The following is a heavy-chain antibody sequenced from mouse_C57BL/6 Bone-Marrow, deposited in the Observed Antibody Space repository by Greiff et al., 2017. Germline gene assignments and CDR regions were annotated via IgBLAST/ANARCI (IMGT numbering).Heavy chain of an antibody. V-gene: IGHV1-5*01. D-gene: IGHD2-4*01. Sequence: EVQLQQSGPVLARPGASVKMSCKTSGYTFTSYWMHWVKQRPGQGLEWIGAIYPGNSDTSYNQKFKGKAKLTAVTSASTAYMELSSLTNEDSAVYYCTRYYDYDGGGDYWGQGTTLTVSS. CDR3: TRYYDYDGGGDY. CDR1: GYTFTSYW. J-gene: IGHJ2*01. CDR2: IYPGNSDT.